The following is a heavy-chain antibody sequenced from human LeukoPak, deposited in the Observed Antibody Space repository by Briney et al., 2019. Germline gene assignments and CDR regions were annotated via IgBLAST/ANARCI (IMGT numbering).Heavy chain of an antibody. CDR3: ARAAYMVRGVIITPPFDY. V-gene: IGHV3-48*03. CDR1: GFTFSSYV. CDR2: ISSTGSTM. J-gene: IGHJ4*02. D-gene: IGHD3-10*01. Sequence: PGGSLRLSCAASGFTFSSYVMSWVRQAPGKGLEWVSSISSTGSTMYYADSVKGRFTISRDNAKNSLYLQMNSLRAEDTSVYYCARAAYMVRGVIITPPFDYWGQGALVTVSS.